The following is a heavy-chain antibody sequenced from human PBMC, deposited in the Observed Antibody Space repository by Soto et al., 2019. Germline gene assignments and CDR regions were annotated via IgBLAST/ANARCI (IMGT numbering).Heavy chain of an antibody. V-gene: IGHV1-3*01. CDR2: INADNGNT. Sequence: QVQLVQSGAEVKKPGASVKVSCKASGYTFTSYAMHWVRQAPGQRLEWMGWINADNGNTKYSQKLHDRVTITRDTTAMTAYMELIRLKYEGTAVYSCPMCVGGWSCWFDPWGQGTLVTVSS. J-gene: IGHJ5*02. D-gene: IGHD6-19*01. CDR3: PMCVGGWSCWFDP. CDR1: GYTFTSYA.